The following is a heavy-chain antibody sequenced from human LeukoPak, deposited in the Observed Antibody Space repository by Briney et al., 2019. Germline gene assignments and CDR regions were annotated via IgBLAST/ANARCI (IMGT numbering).Heavy chain of an antibody. CDR3: ARGHKRRITMVRGAANWFDP. J-gene: IGHJ5*02. CDR2: INHSGST. D-gene: IGHD3-10*01. Sequence: SESLSLTCAVYGGSFSGYYWSWIRQPPGKGLEWIGEINHSGSTNYNPSLKSRVTISVDTSKNQFSLKLSSVTAADTAVYYCARGHKRRITMVRGAANWFDPWGQGTLVTVSS. V-gene: IGHV4-34*01. CDR1: GGSFSGYY.